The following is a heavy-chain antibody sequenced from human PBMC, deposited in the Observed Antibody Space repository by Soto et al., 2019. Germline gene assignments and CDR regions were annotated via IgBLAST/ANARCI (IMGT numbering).Heavy chain of an antibody. V-gene: IGHV1-3*01. Sequence: ASVKVSCKASGYTFTSYAMHWVRQAPGQGLEWMGWINAGNGNTKYSQKFQGRVTVTKDTSASTAYMELSSLRSEDTAVYYCARDLGGWPDYWGQGTLVTVSS. CDR3: ARDLGGWPDY. CDR1: GYTFTSYA. J-gene: IGHJ4*02. CDR2: INAGNGNT. D-gene: IGHD2-15*01.